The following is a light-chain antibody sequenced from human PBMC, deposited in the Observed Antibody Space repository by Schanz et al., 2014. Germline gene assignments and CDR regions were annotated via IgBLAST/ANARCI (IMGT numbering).Light chain of an antibody. Sequence: EIVLTQSPATLSLSPGERATLSCRASQSVSSSYLAWYQQKPGQAPRLLICGASSRATGIPDRFSGSGSGTDFTLTISGLQSEDFAIYYCQQYHTSRTFGQGTKVEIK. CDR3: QQYHTSRT. CDR2: GAS. V-gene: IGKV3-20*01. CDR1: QSVSSSY. J-gene: IGKJ1*01.